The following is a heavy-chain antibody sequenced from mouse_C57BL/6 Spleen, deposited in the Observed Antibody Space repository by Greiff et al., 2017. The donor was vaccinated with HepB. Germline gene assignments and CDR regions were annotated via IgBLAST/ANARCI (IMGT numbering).Heavy chain of an antibody. D-gene: IGHD1-1*01. J-gene: IGHJ4*01. CDR1: GYTFTGYW. Sequence: QVHVKQSGAELMKPGASVKLSCKATGYTFTGYWIEWVKQRPGHGLEWIGEILPGSGSTNYNEKFKGKATFTADTSSNPAYMKLISLTTEDSAIYYCARRDYYGSSYPLAMDYWGQGTSVTVSS. CDR2: ILPGSGST. V-gene: IGHV1-9*01. CDR3: ARRDYYGSSYPLAMDY.